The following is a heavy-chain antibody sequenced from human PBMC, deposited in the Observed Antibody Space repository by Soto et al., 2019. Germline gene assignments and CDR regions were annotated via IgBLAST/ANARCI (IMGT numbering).Heavy chain of an antibody. CDR3: AREDDSSGYYPN. Sequence: PGGSLRLSCAASGFTFSYYYMIWIRQAPGKGLEWVSYISSSGSTIYYADSVKGRFTISRDNAKNSLYLQMNSLRAEDTAVYYCAREDDSSGYYPNWGQGTLVTVSS. CDR1: GFTFSYYY. J-gene: IGHJ4*02. CDR2: ISSSGSTI. V-gene: IGHV3-11*01. D-gene: IGHD3-22*01.